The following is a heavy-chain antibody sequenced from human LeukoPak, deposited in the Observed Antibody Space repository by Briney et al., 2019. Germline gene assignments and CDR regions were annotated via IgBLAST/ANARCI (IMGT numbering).Heavy chain of an antibody. CDR1: GGSISSGGYY. CDR3: ARDRNGSGRYYYYGMDV. D-gene: IGHD3-10*01. V-gene: IGHV4-31*03. CDR2: IYYSGST. Sequence: SETLSLTCTVSGGSISSGGYYWSWIRQHPGKGLEWIGYIYYSGSTYYNPSLKSRVTISVDTSKNQFSLKLSSVTAADTAVYYCARDRNGSGRYYYYGMDVWGQGTTVTVSS. J-gene: IGHJ6*02.